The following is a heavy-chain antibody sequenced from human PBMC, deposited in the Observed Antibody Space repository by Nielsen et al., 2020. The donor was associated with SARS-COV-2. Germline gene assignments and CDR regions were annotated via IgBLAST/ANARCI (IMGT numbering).Heavy chain of an antibody. J-gene: IGHJ4*02. CDR1: GFSFSIYS. Sequence: GGSLRLSCRASGFSFSIYSMNWVCQAPGKGLEWVSYITSTSNTIYYADSVKGRFTISRDNADNSLYLQMDSLRDEDTAVYYCARDSPSMAARRLYYFDYWGQGTLVAVSS. CDR3: ARDSPSMAARRLYYFDY. CDR2: ITSTSNTI. V-gene: IGHV3-48*02. D-gene: IGHD6-6*01.